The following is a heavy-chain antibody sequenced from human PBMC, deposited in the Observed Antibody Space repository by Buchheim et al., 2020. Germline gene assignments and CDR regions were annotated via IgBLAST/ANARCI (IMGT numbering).Heavy chain of an antibody. CDR2: IYHSGST. CDR1: GGSISSSNW. Sequence: QVQLQESGPGLVKPSGTLSLTCVVSGGSISSSNWGSWVRQPPGKRLEWIGEIYHSGSTNYNPSLKSRVTISVDKSKNQFSLKLTSVTAADTAVYYCARVVRVRTSSAAAGTHFADYWGQGTL. CDR3: ARVVRVRTSSAAAGTHFADY. J-gene: IGHJ4*02. D-gene: IGHD6-13*01. V-gene: IGHV4-4*02.